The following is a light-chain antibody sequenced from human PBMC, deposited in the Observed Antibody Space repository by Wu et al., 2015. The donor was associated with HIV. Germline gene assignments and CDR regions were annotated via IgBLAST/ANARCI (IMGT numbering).Light chain of an antibody. CDR1: QSVSSSY. CDR2: DAS. V-gene: IGKV3-15*01. Sequence: EIVLTQSPGTLSLSPGERATLSCRASQSVSSSYLAWYQQKPGQAPRLLIYDASTRATGVPARFSGVGSGTEFTLTISSMQSEDFAIYYCNQYHRWPPVTFGGGTKVQIK. CDR3: NQYHRWPPVT. J-gene: IGKJ4*01.